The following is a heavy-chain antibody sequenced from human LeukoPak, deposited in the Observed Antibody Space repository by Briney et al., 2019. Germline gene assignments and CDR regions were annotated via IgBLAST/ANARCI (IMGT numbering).Heavy chain of an antibody. CDR2: ISSSSSYI. V-gene: IGHV3-21*01. CDR1: GFTFSSYS. Sequence: GGSLRLSCAASGFTFSSYSMNWVRQAPGKGLEWVSSISSSSSYIYYTDSVKGRFTISRDNAKNSLYLQMNSLRAEDTAVYYCARDNKLRGWALGYYYYYMDVWGKGTTVTISS. D-gene: IGHD6-19*01. CDR3: ARDNKLRGWALGYYYYYMDV. J-gene: IGHJ6*03.